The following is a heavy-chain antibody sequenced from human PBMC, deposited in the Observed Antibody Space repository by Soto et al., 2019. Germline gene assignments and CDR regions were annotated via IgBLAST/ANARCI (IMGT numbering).Heavy chain of an antibody. Sequence: QVQLQESGPGLVKPSQTLSLTCTVSGGSISSGGYYWSWIRQHPGKGLEWIGYIYYSGSTYYKPSLKSRVTISVDTSKNQFSLKLSSVTAADTAVYYCARAPIFTVTTSSPFDYWGQGTLVTVSS. V-gene: IGHV4-31*03. CDR3: ARAPIFTVTTSSPFDY. CDR1: GGSISSGGYY. CDR2: IYYSGST. J-gene: IGHJ4*02. D-gene: IGHD4-17*01.